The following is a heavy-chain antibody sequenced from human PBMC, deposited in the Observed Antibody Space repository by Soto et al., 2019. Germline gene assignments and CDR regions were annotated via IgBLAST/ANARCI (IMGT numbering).Heavy chain of an antibody. CDR3: ARDDSPGRAVARYGMDV. J-gene: IGHJ6*02. CDR1: GFTFSNYG. D-gene: IGHD6-19*01. V-gene: IGHV3-33*01. CDR2: IWHDGSNQ. Sequence: QVQLVESGGGVVQPGRSLRLSCAASGFTFSNYGMHWVRQAPGKGLEWVAVIWHDGSNQYYADSVKGRFTISRDNSKNTLYLEMNSLRAEDTAVYYCARDDSPGRAVARYGMDVWGQGTTVTVSS.